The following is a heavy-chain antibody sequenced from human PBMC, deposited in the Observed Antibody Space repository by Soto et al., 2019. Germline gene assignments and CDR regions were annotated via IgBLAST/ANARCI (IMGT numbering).Heavy chain of an antibody. V-gene: IGHV3-7*01. D-gene: IGHD5-12*01. CDR3: ARDLYNGGYDYADY. CDR2: IKQDGSEK. J-gene: IGHJ4*02. CDR1: GFTFSSYW. Sequence: GGSLRLSCAASGFTFSSYWMSWVRQAPGKGLEWVANIKQDGSEKYYVDSVKGRFTISRDNAKNSLYLQMNSLRAEDTAVYYCARDLYNGGYDYADYWGQGTLVTVSS.